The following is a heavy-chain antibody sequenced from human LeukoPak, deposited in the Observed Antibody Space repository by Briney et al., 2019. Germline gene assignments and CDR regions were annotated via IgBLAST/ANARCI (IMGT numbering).Heavy chain of an antibody. D-gene: IGHD1-26*01. CDR3: ARDGGYGSYVSPSNWYFDL. J-gene: IGHJ2*01. CDR1: GFTVSSNY. Sequence: GGSLRLSCAASGFTVSSNYMSWVRQAPGKGLEWVSVIYSGGSTYYAASVKGRFTISRDNSKNTLYLQMNNLRAEEAAVCYCARDGGYGSYVSPSNWYFDLWGRGTLVTVSS. V-gene: IGHV3-53*01. CDR2: IYSGGST.